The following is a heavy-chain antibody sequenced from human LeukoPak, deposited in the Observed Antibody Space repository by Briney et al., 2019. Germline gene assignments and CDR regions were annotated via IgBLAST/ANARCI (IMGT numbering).Heavy chain of an antibody. CDR2: ISAYNGNT. Sequence: ASVKVSCKASGYTFTSYGISWVRQAPGQGLEWMGWISAYNGNTNYAQKLQGRVTMTTDTSTSTVYMELRSLRSDDTAMYYCVRDTRSWLLKTLATFDVWGQGTMVTVS. D-gene: IGHD3-22*01. V-gene: IGHV1-18*01. J-gene: IGHJ3*01. CDR3: VRDTRSWLLKTLATFDV. CDR1: GYTFTSYG.